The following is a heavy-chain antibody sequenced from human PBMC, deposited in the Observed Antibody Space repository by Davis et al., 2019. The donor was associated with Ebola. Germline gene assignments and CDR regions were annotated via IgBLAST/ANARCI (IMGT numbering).Heavy chain of an antibody. V-gene: IGHV1-18*01. CDR3: GRARSTIAATGT. CDR1: VYTFTSYC. CDR2: ISAYDGNT. Sequence: ASVKVSCKASVYTFTSYCISWVRQAPGQGLEWMGWISAYDGNTNYAQMLPGRVTMTTDTSTSTAYMELRSLRSADTAVYYCGRARSTIAATGTWDQGTLVTVSS. D-gene: IGHD6-13*01. J-gene: IGHJ4*02.